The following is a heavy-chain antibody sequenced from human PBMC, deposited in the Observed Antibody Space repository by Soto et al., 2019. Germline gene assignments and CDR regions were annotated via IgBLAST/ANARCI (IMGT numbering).Heavy chain of an antibody. J-gene: IGHJ1*01. CDR1: GGTFSSYA. CDR3: AGSGIAAAGTATEYFQH. D-gene: IGHD6-13*01. V-gene: IGHV1-69*01. Sequence: QVQLVQSGAEVKKPGSSAKVSCKASGGTFSSYAISWVRQAPGQGLEWMGGIIPIFGTANYAQKFQGRVTITADESTSTAYMELRSLRSEDTSVYYCAGSGIAAAGTATEYFQHWGQGTLVTVSS. CDR2: IIPIFGTA.